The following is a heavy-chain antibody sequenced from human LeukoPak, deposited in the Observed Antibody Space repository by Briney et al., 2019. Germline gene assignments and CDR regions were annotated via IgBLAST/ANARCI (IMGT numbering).Heavy chain of an antibody. J-gene: IGHJ4*02. CDR3: ARRDSGYGLGY. Sequence: PSETLSLTCTVSGGSISSSSYYWGWIRQPPGKGLEWIGSIYYSGSTYYNPSLKSRVTISVDTSKNQFSLKLSSVTAADTAVYYCARRDSGYGLGYWGQGTLVTVSS. D-gene: IGHD5-12*01. CDR2: IYYSGST. V-gene: IGHV4-39*01. CDR1: GGSISSSSYY.